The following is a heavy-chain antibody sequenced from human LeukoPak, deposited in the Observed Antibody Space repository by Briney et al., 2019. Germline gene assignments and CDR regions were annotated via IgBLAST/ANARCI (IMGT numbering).Heavy chain of an antibody. CDR1: GYTLISYD. Sequence: AAVKVSCKASGYTLISYDSNWVRQATGQGLDWMGWMNPNSGETGYAQKFQGRVTLTRNTSISTAYMELSSLRSEDTAVYYCARGRIARNWFDPRGQGALVTVSS. CDR2: MNPNSGET. D-gene: IGHD2-15*01. J-gene: IGHJ5*02. V-gene: IGHV1-8*01. CDR3: ARGRIARNWFDP.